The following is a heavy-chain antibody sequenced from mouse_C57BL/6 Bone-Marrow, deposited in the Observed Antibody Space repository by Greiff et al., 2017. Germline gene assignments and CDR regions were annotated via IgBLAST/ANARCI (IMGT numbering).Heavy chain of an antibody. Sequence: EPGAELVRPGTSVKLSCKASGYTFTSYWMHWVKQRPGQGLEWIGVIDPSDSYTNYNQKFKGKATLTVDTSSSTAYMQLSSLTSEDSAVYYGARERDEFAYWGQGTLVTVSA. CDR2: IDPSDSYT. J-gene: IGHJ3*01. V-gene: IGHV1-59*01. CDR1: GYTFTSYW. CDR3: ARERDEFAY.